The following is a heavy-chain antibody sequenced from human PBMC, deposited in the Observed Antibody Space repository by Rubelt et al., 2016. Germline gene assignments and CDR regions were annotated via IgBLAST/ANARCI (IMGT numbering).Heavy chain of an antibody. V-gene: IGHV4-34*01. CDR2: INHSGST. D-gene: IGHD5-12*01. CDR1: GGSFSGYY. Sequence: QVQLQQWGAGLLKPSETLSLTCAVYGGSFSGYYWSWIRQPPGKGLEWIGEINHSGSTYYNPSLKSRVTLSVDTSKNQFSLRLRCVTAADTVVYYCAREEYRGDDSVAFDIWGQGTMVTVSS. J-gene: IGHJ3*02. CDR3: AREEYRGDDSVAFDI.